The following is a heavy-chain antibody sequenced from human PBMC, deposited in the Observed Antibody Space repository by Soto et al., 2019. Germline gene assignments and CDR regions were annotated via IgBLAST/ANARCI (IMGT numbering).Heavy chain of an antibody. D-gene: IGHD6-13*01. CDR2: ISSSSSYT. V-gene: IGHV3-11*06. CDR1: GFTFSDYY. J-gene: IGHJ6*02. Sequence: GGSLRLSCAASGFTFSDYYMSWIRQAPGKGLEWVSYISSSSSYTNYADSVKGRFTISRDNAKNSLYLQMNSLRAEDTAVYYCARDHSSSWVLYYYYGMDVWGQGTTVTVSS. CDR3: ARDHSSSWVLYYYYGMDV.